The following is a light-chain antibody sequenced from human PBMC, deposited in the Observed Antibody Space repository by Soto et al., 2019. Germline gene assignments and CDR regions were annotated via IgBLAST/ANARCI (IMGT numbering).Light chain of an antibody. V-gene: IGKV3-11*01. CDR3: QQRNMWPPIT. CDR2: DAS. J-gene: IGKJ5*01. CDR1: QSVRTY. Sequence: EIVLTQSPVTLSLSPGERATLSCRASQSVRTYLAWYQVKPGQAPRLLIYDASSRASGVPARFSGSRSGTDFTLTISSLEPEDFAVYYCQQRNMWPPITFGQGTRLEIK.